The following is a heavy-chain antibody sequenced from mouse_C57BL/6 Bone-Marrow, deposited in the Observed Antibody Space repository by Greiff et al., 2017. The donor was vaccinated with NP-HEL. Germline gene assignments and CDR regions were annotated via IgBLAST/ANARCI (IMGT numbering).Heavy chain of an antibody. Sequence: QVQLQQSGPGLVAPSQSLSISCTVSGFSLTSYAISWVRQPPGKGLEWLGVIWTGGGTNYNSALKSRLSISKDNSKSQVFLKMNSLHTDDTARYYCARNWGTTRVGGWYFDVWGTGTTVTVSS. CDR2: IWTGGGT. V-gene: IGHV2-9-1*01. CDR1: GFSLTSYA. D-gene: IGHD1-1*01. J-gene: IGHJ1*03. CDR3: ARNWGTTRVGGWYFDV.